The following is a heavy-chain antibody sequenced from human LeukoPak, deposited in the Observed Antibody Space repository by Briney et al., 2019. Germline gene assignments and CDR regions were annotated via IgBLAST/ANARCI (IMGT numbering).Heavy chain of an antibody. Sequence: SETLSLTCAVYGGSFSGYYWSWIRRPPGKGLEWIGEVNHSGSTNYNPSLKSRVTISVDTSKNQFSLKLSSVTAADTAVYYCARGGVIVIRHFDYWGQGTLVTVSS. CDR3: ARGGVIVIRHFDY. V-gene: IGHV4-34*01. D-gene: IGHD3-16*02. J-gene: IGHJ4*02. CDR2: VNHSGST. CDR1: GGSFSGYY.